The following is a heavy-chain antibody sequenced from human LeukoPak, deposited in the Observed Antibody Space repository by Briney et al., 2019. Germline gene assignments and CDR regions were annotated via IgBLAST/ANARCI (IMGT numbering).Heavy chain of an antibody. CDR3: ARDEVGGDSTFDY. Sequence: ASVKVSCKASGYTFTSYAMHWVRQAPGQRLEWMGWINPGNGNTKYSQKFQGRVTITRDTSASTAYMELSSLRSEDTAVYYCARDEVGGDSTFDYWGQGTLVTVSS. J-gene: IGHJ4*02. CDR2: INPGNGNT. D-gene: IGHD2-21*02. V-gene: IGHV1-3*01. CDR1: GYTFTSYA.